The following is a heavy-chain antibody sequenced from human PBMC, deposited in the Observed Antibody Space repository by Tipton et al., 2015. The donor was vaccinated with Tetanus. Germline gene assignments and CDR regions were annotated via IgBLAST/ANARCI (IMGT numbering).Heavy chain of an antibody. CDR2: IKQDGSEK. Sequence: SLRLSCAASGFTFSSYAMSWVRQAPGKGLEWVANIKQDGSEKYYVDSVKGRFTISRDNAKNSLYLQMNSLRAEDTAVYYCARENYYDSSGYYDYWGQGTLVTVSS. V-gene: IGHV3-7*01. J-gene: IGHJ4*02. CDR3: ARENYYDSSGYYDY. D-gene: IGHD3-22*01. CDR1: GFTFSSYA.